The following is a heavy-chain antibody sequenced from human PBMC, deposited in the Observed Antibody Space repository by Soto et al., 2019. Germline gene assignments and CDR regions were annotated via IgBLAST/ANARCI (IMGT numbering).Heavy chain of an antibody. CDR2: MYNTGRT. CDR1: GGSISGYY. J-gene: IGHJ6*02. D-gene: IGHD2-21*02. V-gene: IGHV4-59*01. Sequence: SETLSLTCTVSGGSISGYYWSWIRQPPGKGLEWIGYMYNTGRTLSNPSFQSRVTMSVDMSKNQFSLKLNSVTAADTAVYYCARDLWGYCXTDCCPMDVWGQGTTVTVSS. CDR3: ARDLWGYCXTDCCPMDV.